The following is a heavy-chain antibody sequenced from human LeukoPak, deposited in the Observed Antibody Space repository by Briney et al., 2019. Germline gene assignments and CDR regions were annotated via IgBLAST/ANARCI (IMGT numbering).Heavy chain of an antibody. D-gene: IGHD6-13*01. V-gene: IGHV4-4*02. CDR3: ARDGSSSWYHPFDY. CDR1: GGSISSSNW. Sequence: SETLSLTCAVSGGSISSSNWWSWVRQPPGKGLEWIGEIYHSGSTNYNPSLKSRVTISVDTSKNQFSLKLSSVTAADTAVYYCARDGSSSWYHPFDYWGQGTLVTVSS. J-gene: IGHJ4*02. CDR2: IYHSGST.